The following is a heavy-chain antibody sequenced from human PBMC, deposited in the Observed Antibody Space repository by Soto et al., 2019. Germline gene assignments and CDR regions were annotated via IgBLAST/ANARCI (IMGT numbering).Heavy chain of an antibody. V-gene: IGHV3-7*01. J-gene: IGHJ4*02. D-gene: IGHD6-19*01. CDR1: GFTFSSYW. CDR3: ARDRHSSGWSKGDY. Sequence: GGSLRLSCAASGFTFSSYWMSWVRQAPGKGLEWVANIKQDGSEKYYVDSVKGRFTISRDNAKNSLYLQMNSLRAEDTAVYYCARDRHSSGWSKGDYWGQGTLVTVSS. CDR2: IKQDGSEK.